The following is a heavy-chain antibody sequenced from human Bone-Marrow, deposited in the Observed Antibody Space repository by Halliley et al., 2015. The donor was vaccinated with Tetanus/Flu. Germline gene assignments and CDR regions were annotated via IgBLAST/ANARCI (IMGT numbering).Heavy chain of an antibody. Sequence: TLSLTCTVSGGSISSFYWSWIRQPPGKGLEWIGYIYYSGRTNYNPSLKSRVTISVDTSKNQFSLKLSSATAADTAVYYCARASGYDSGYDASYYYYGIDVWGQGTTVTVSS. J-gene: IGHJ6*02. D-gene: IGHD5-12*01. V-gene: IGHV4-59*01. CDR2: IYYSGRT. CDR1: GGSISSFY. CDR3: ARASGYDSGYDASYYYYGIDV.